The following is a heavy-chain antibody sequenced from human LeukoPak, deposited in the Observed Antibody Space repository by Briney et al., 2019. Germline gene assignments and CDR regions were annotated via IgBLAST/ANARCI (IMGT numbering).Heavy chain of an antibody. Sequence: GSLRLSCAASGFTFSSNGMNWVRQAPGKGLEWIGEINQSGSTNYNPSLKSRVTISVDTSKNQFSLKLSSVTAADTAVYYCASCVTSPSCYYYGMDVWGQGTTVTVSS. J-gene: IGHJ6*02. CDR3: ASCVTSPSCYYYGMDV. CDR2: INQSGST. V-gene: IGHV4-34*01. CDR1: GFTFSSNG.